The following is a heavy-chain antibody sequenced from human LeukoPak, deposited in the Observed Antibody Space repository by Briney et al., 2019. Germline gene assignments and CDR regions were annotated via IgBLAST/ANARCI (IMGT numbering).Heavy chain of an antibody. V-gene: IGHV4-30-4*01. CDR3: ARENGVSYGMDV. J-gene: IGHJ6*02. D-gene: IGHD3-3*01. CDR2: IYYSGST. Sequence: SQTLSLTCTVSGGSISSGDYYWSWIRQPPGEGLEWIGYIYYSGSTYYNPSLKSRVTISVDTSKNQFSLKLSSVTAADTAVYYCARENGVSYGMDVWGQGTTVTVSS. CDR1: GGSISSGDYY.